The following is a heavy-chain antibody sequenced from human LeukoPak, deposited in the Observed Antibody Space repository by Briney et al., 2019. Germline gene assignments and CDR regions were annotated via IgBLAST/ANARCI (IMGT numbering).Heavy chain of an antibody. Sequence: PGRSLRLSCAASGFAFSDYPMDWVRQAPGKGLEWVALISYDGSIKSYADSVKGRFTISRDNSKNTLYLQMNSLRAEDTAVYYCARDQEAVAGIFDYWGQGSLVTVSS. J-gene: IGHJ4*02. D-gene: IGHD6-19*01. CDR3: ARDQEAVAGIFDY. V-gene: IGHV3-30-3*01. CDR2: ISYDGSIK. CDR1: GFAFSDYP.